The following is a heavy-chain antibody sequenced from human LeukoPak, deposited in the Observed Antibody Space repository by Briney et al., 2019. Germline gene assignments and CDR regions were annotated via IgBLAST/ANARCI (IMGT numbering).Heavy chain of an antibody. V-gene: IGHV3-7*01. D-gene: IGHD5-18*01. Sequence: GGSLRLSCVVSGFTFSNYWMSWVRQATGKGLEWVANIKEDGSEKYYVDSVMGRFTISRDNAKNSLFLQINSLRVEDTAVYYCARGGRRDTYYSYMDVWGKGTTVTISS. CDR1: GFTFSNYW. CDR2: IKEDGSEK. J-gene: IGHJ6*03. CDR3: ARGGRRDTYYSYMDV.